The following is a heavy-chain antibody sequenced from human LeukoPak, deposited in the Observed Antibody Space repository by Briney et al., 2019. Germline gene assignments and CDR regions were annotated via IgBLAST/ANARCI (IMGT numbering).Heavy chain of an antibody. J-gene: IGHJ4*02. CDR3: ATLVVAAKFDY. V-gene: IGHV3-30*03. D-gene: IGHD5-12*01. CDR1: GFTFSSYG. Sequence: PGRSLRLSCAASGFTFSSYGMHWVRQAPGKGLEWVAVISYDGSNKYYADSVKGRFTISRDNSKNTLYLQMNSLRAEDTAVYYCATLVVAAKFDYWGQGTLVTVSS. CDR2: ISYDGSNK.